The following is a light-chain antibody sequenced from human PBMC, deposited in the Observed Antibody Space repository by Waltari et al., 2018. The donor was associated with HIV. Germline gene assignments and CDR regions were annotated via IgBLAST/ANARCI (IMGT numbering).Light chain of an antibody. V-gene: IGKV1-39*01. CDR3: QQSYRIPYT. CDR2: TTS. Sequence: DIQMTQSPSPLSASLGGRVPIACRASQNITTFLNWYQQRPGRAPELLIYTTSNLQSGVPSRFRGSGSVTNFVLTITNVQPEDLATYSCQQSYRIPYTFGQGTKVHI. J-gene: IGKJ2*01. CDR1: QNITTF.